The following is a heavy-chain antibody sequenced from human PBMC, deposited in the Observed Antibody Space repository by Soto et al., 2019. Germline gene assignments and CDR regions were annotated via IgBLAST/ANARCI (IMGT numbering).Heavy chain of an antibody. CDR2: INPNSGGT. V-gene: IGHV1-2*02. Sequence: GASVKVSCKASGYTFTGYYMHWVRQAPGQGLEWMGWINPNSGGTGYAQKFQGRVTMTRNTSISTAYMELSRLRSEDTAVYYCARARNKGYYYYYYMDVWGKGTTVTVSS. CDR3: ARARNKGYYYYYYMDV. J-gene: IGHJ6*03. CDR1: GYTFTGYY.